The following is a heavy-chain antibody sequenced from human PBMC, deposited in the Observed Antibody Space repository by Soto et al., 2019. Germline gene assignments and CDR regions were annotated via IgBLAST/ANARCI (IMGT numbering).Heavy chain of an antibody. CDR3: ARDYYYDSSYYFDY. CDR2: IWHDGSNK. CDR1: GFTFSSYG. D-gene: IGHD3-22*01. J-gene: IGHJ4*02. Sequence: QVQLVESGGGVVQPGRSLRLSCAASGFTFSSYGMHWVLQAPGKGLEWVAVIWHDGSNKYYADSVKGRFTISRDNSMNTLYLQMNSLRAEDTAVYYCARDYYYDSSYYFDYWGQGTLVTVSS. V-gene: IGHV3-33*01.